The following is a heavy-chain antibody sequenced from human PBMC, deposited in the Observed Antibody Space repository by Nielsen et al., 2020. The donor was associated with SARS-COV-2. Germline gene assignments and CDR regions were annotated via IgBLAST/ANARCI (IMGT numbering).Heavy chain of an antibody. CDR2: LSRRGGTI. Sequence: GESLKISCAASGFTISNYGMNWVRQAPGKGLEWVSHLSRRGGTIYYAESVKGRFTISRDNAKNSIYLQMNSLRAEDTAVYYCRGWLATFDIWGQGTLVTVSS. CDR3: RGWLATFDI. J-gene: IGHJ3*02. D-gene: IGHD3-22*01. V-gene: IGHV3-48*03. CDR1: GFTISNYG.